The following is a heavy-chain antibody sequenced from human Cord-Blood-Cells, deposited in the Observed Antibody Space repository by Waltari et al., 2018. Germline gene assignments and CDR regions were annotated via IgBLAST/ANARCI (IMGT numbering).Heavy chain of an antibody. D-gene: IGHD6-13*01. J-gene: IGHJ2*01. Sequence: QVQLVESGGGVVQPGRSLRLSCAASGFTFSSYAMHWVRQAPGKGLERVAVISYDGSNKYYADSVKSRFTISRDNSKDTLYLQMNSLRAEDTAVYYCARDVRSSSSWYWYFDLWGRGTLVTVSS. CDR1: GFTFSSYA. CDR3: ARDVRSSSSWYWYFDL. CDR2: ISYDGSNK. V-gene: IGHV3-30-3*01.